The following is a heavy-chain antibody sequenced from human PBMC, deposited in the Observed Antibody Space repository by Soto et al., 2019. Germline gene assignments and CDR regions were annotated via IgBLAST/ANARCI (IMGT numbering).Heavy chain of an antibody. D-gene: IGHD6-19*01. CDR2: VIPIFGTA. Sequence: QVQLVQSGAEVKKPGSSVKVSCKASGGTFSSYAISWVLQAPGQGLEWMGGVIPIFGTANYTQKFQGRVTNTAHESTSTAYMELSSLRSENTAVYYCARGNSSGWYLFDLWGRGTLVTVSS. V-gene: IGHV1-69*01. CDR3: ARGNSSGWYLFDL. J-gene: IGHJ2*01. CDR1: GGTFSSYA.